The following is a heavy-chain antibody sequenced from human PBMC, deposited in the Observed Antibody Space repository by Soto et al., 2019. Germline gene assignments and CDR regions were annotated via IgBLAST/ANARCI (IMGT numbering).Heavy chain of an antibody. CDR1: GFTFTSSA. D-gene: IGHD2-21*02. Sequence: AGKVSCKASGFTFTSSAVHWVRQARGQRLEWIGWIVVGSGNTNYAQKFQERVTITRDMPTSTAYMELSSLRSEDTAVYYCAADGCGGDCYYYYYGMDVWGQGTTVTVSS. J-gene: IGHJ6*02. CDR3: AADGCGGDCYYYYYGMDV. CDR2: IVVGSGNT. V-gene: IGHV1-58*01.